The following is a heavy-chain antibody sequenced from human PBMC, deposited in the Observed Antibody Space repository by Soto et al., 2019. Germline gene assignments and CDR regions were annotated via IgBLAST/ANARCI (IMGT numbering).Heavy chain of an antibody. CDR1: GGSISSSSYY. V-gene: IGHV4-39*01. CDR3: ARQRIAARLGWFDP. Sequence: SETLSLTCTVSGGSISSSSYYWGWIRQPPGKGLEWIGSIYYSGSTYYNPSLKSRVTISVDTSKNQFSLKLSSVTAADTAVYYCARQRIAARLGWFDPWGQGTLVTVSS. J-gene: IGHJ5*02. CDR2: IYYSGST. D-gene: IGHD6-6*01.